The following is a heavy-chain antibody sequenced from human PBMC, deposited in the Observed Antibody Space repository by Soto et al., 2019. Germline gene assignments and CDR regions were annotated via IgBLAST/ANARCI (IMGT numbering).Heavy chain of an antibody. CDR3: ARQAAAPGIDLWFDP. D-gene: IGHD6-13*01. V-gene: IGHV4-39*01. CDR1: GGSISSSRSY. Sequence: QLQLQESGPGLVKPSETLSLTCNVSGGSISSSRSYWAWFRQPPGKELEWIANIFYAGNTYYNPSLKSRVTISVDTSKNQFSRKLDSVTAADTAVYYCARQAAAPGIDLWFDPWGQGTLVTVSS. J-gene: IGHJ5*02. CDR2: IFYAGNT.